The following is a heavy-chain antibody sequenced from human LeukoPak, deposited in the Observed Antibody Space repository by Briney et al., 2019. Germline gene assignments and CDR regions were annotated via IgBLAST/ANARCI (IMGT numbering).Heavy chain of an antibody. CDR2: ISGSGGST. V-gene: IGHV3-23*01. CDR3: AKVDYDTLTGYYNVEYYFDY. CDR1: GFTFSSYA. Sequence: GGSLRLSCAASGFTFSSYAMSWVRQAPGKGLEWVSAISGSGGSTYYADSVKGRFTISRDNSKNTLYLQMNSLRAEDTAVYYCAKVDYDTLTGYYNVEYYFDYWGQGTLVTVSS. J-gene: IGHJ4*02. D-gene: IGHD3-9*01.